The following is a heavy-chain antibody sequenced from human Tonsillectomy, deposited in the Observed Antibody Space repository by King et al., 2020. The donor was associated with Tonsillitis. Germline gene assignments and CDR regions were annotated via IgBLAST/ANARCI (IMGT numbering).Heavy chain of an antibody. J-gene: IGHJ3*02. V-gene: IGHV3-74*01. CDR2: IKSDGSST. Sequence: VQLVESGGGLVQPGGSLRLSCAASGFTFSSYWMHWVRQAPGKGLVWGSRIKSDGSSTSYADSVKGRFTISRDNAKNTLYLQMNSLRAEDTAVYFCTRVRTVGFDAFDIWAKGQWSPSLQ. D-gene: IGHD1/OR15-1a*01. CDR1: GFTFSSYW. CDR3: TRVRTVGFDAFDI.